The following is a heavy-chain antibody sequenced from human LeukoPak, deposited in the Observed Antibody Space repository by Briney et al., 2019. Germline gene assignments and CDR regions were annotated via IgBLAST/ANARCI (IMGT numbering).Heavy chain of an antibody. D-gene: IGHD3-22*01. V-gene: IGHV3-9*01. CDR1: GFTFDDYA. J-gene: IGHJ4*02. Sequence: PGGSLRLSCAASGFTFDDYAMHWVRQAPGKGLEWVSGISWNSGSIGYADSVKGRFTISRDNAKNSLYLQMNSLRAEDTALYYCAKDLYYYDSSGYRPFDYWGQGTLVTVSS. CDR3: AKDLYYYDSSGYRPFDY. CDR2: ISWNSGSI.